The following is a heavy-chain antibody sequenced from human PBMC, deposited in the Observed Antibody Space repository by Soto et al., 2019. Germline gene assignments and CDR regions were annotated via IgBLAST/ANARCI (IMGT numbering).Heavy chain of an antibody. CDR2: VFYSGST. Sequence: SETLSPTCTVSGAPIATHYWSWIRQPPGKGLEWVGYVFYSGSTNYNPSLESRVTVSVDTSKNQFSPRLRSVTAADTAVYYCARRGYGPGFPYYYGMDVWGQGTTVTVS. V-gene: IGHV4-59*08. CDR3: ARRGYGPGFPYYYGMDV. CDR1: GAPIATHY. D-gene: IGHD3-10*01. J-gene: IGHJ6*02.